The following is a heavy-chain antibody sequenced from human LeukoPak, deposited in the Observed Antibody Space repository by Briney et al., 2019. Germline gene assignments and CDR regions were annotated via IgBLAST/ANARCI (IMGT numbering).Heavy chain of an antibody. CDR3: ARIPMIVVVPAPPQYYYCGMDV. Sequence: ASVKVSCKASGYTFTSYGISWVRQAPGQGLEWMGWISAYNGNTNYAQKLQGRVTMTTDTSTSTAYMELRSLRSDDTAVYYCARIPMIVVVPAPPQYYYCGMDVWGQGTTVTVSS. D-gene: IGHD2-2*01. J-gene: IGHJ6*02. CDR1: GYTFTSYG. CDR2: ISAYNGNT. V-gene: IGHV1-18*01.